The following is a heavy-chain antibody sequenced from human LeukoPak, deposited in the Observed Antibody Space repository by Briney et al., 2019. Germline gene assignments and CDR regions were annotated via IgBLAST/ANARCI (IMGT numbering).Heavy chain of an antibody. CDR2: IYHSGST. D-gene: IGHD3-22*01. Sequence: PSETLSLTCTVSGYYISSGYYWGWIRKPPGKGLEWIGNIYHSGSTYYNPSLKSRVTISVDTSKNQFSLKLSSVTAADTAVYYCARVSTMIVVVIHNWFDPWGQGTLVTVSS. J-gene: IGHJ5*02. CDR1: GYYISSGYY. V-gene: IGHV4-38-2*02. CDR3: ARVSTMIVVVIHNWFDP.